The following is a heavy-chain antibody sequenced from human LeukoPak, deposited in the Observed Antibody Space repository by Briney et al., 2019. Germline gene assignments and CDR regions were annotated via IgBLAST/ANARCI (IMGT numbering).Heavy chain of an antibody. CDR1: GGTFSSYA. V-gene: IGHV1-69*13. J-gene: IGHJ4*02. CDR2: IIPIFGTA. Sequence: SVKVSCKASGGTFSSYAISWVRQAPGQGLEWMGGIIPIFGTANYAQKFQGRVTITADESTGTAYMELSSLRSEDTAVYYCARTSRGGYSGYDPNFDYWGQGTLVTVSS. CDR3: ARTSRGGYSGYDPNFDY. D-gene: IGHD5-12*01.